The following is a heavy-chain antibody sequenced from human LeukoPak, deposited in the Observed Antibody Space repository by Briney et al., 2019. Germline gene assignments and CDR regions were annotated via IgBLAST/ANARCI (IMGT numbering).Heavy chain of an antibody. J-gene: IGHJ4*02. CDR3: AKGAHYYGSGSYSTIFDY. CDR2: IRYDGSNK. D-gene: IGHD3-10*01. Sequence: GGSLRLSCAASGFTFSSYGMHWVRQAPGKGLEWVAFIRYDGSNKYYADSVKGRFTISRDNSKNTLYLQMNSLRAEDTAVYYCAKGAHYYGSGSYSTIFDYWGQGTLVTVSS. V-gene: IGHV3-30*02. CDR1: GFTFSSYG.